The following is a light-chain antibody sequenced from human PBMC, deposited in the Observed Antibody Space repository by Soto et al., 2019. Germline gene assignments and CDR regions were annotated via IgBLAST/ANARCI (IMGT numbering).Light chain of an antibody. J-gene: IGLJ1*01. CDR2: DVT. Sequence: QSVLTQPASVSGSPGQSITISCTGTSSDVGGYDYVSWYQQHPGKAPKLMIYDVTNRPSGVSNRFSGSKSGNTAPLTISGLQAEDGADYYCISYASITTYVFGNGTKVTVL. V-gene: IGLV2-14*01. CDR1: SSDVGGYDY. CDR3: ISYASITTYV.